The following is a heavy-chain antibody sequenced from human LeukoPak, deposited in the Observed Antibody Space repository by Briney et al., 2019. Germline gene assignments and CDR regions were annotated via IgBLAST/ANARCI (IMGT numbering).Heavy chain of an antibody. CDR2: IYTSGST. D-gene: IGHD2-8*01. J-gene: IGHJ4*02. V-gene: IGHV4-4*09. CDR1: GGSISSYY. Sequence: SETLSLTCTVSGGSISSYYWSWIRQPPGKGLEWIGYIYTSGSTNYNPSLKSRVTISVDTSKNQFSLKLSSVTAADTAVYYCARHFHGRYYSDYWGQGTLVTVSS. CDR3: ARHFHGRYYSDY.